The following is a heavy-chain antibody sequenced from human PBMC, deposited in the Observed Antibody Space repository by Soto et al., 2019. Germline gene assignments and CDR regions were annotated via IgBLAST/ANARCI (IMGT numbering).Heavy chain of an antibody. Sequence: QVQLQESGPGLVKPSQTLSLTCTVSGGSISSGGYYWSWIRQHPGKGLEWIGYIYYSGNTYYNPSLKSRVNISVDTSKNQFSLKLSSVTAADTAVYYCARVRGYGGKHYYGMDVWGQGTTVTVSS. CDR1: GGSISSGGYY. CDR2: IYYSGNT. V-gene: IGHV4-31*03. J-gene: IGHJ6*02. D-gene: IGHD4-17*01. CDR3: ARVRGYGGKHYYGMDV.